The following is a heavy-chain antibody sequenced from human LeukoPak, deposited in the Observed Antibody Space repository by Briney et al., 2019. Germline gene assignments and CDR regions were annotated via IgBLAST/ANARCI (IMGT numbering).Heavy chain of an antibody. D-gene: IGHD5-18*01. CDR3: AKVLLSYGSTPGAFDY. CDR2: ISWNSDSI. J-gene: IGHJ4*02. CDR1: GFTFDDYA. Sequence: GGSLRLSCAASGFTFDDYAMHWVRQAPGKGLEWVSGISWNSDSIGHADSVKGRFTISRDNAKNSLYLQMNSLRAEDTALYYCAKVLLSYGSTPGAFDYWGQGTLVTVSS. V-gene: IGHV3-9*01.